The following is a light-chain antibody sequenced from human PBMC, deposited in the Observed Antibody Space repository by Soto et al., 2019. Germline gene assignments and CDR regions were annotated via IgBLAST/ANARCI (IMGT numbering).Light chain of an antibody. CDR2: GAS. CDR1: QSISSY. Sequence: DIHMTQSPSSLSASVGDRVTITCRASQSISSYLNWYQYKPGTAPKVPIYGASTLQSGVPSRFSGSGSGTDFTLTISSLQPEDFATYYCQQSYSTPQTFGQGTKVDIK. V-gene: IGKV1-39*01. J-gene: IGKJ1*01. CDR3: QQSYSTPQT.